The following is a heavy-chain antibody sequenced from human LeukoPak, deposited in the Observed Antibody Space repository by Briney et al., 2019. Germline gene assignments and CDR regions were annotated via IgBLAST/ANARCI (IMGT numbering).Heavy chain of an antibody. CDR1: GGSISSYY. Sequence: PSETLSLTCTVSGGSISSYYWSWIRQPPGKGLEWIGYIYYSGSTNYNPSLKSRVSMSVDTSKNQFSLKLRSVTAADTAVYYCARTPTSRKRFLGGAATGTDYYYYYYMDVWGKGTTVTISS. J-gene: IGHJ6*03. V-gene: IGHV4-59*12. CDR3: ARTPTSRKRFLGGAATGTDYYYYYYMDV. CDR2: IYYSGST. D-gene: IGHD6-13*01.